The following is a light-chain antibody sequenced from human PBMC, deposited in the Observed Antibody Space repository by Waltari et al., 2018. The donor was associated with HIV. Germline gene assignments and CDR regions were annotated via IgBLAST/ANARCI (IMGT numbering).Light chain of an antibody. CDR1: RTVLYNRNY. J-gene: IGKJ4*01. Sequence: DIVMTQSPDSLAVSLGARATVTCTSSRTVLYNRNYLAWYQQKPGQPPKVLIYWASTSAIGVPDRFSGSGSGTDFSLTISRVQADDVAIYYCQQYYTLRSTFGGGTKIEI. CDR2: WAS. V-gene: IGKV4-1*01. CDR3: QQYYTLRST.